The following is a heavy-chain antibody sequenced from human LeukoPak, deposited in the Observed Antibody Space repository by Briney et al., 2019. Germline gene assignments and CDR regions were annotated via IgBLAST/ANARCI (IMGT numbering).Heavy chain of an antibody. Sequence: PGGSLRLSCAASGFNFNNAWMTWVRQAPGKGLEWVGRIKSKADGATTDYAAPVKGRFTILRDDSKNTLFLQMNIVQTEDTAVYYCTTDRGITMIRGVNVDWGQGTLVTVSS. CDR1: GFNFNNAW. V-gene: IGHV3-15*01. J-gene: IGHJ4*02. D-gene: IGHD3-10*01. CDR2: IKSKADGATT. CDR3: TTDRGITMIRGVNVD.